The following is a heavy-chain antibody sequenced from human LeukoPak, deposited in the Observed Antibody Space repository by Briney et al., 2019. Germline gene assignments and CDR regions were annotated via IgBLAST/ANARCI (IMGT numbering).Heavy chain of an antibody. CDR2: IYYSGST. Sequence: ASETLSLTCTVSGGSISSSSYYWGWIRQPPGKGLEWIGSIYYSGSTYYNPSLKSRVTISVDTSKNQFSLKLSSVTAADTAVYYCARERYCSGGSCDNWFDPWGQGTLVTVSS. CDR3: ARERYCSGGSCDNWFDP. V-gene: IGHV4-39*07. J-gene: IGHJ5*02. CDR1: GGSISSSSYY. D-gene: IGHD2-15*01.